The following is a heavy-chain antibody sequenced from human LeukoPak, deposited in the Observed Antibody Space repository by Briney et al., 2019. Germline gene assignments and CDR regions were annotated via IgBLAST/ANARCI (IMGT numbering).Heavy chain of an antibody. CDR3: AKEQRPDSFSDFDY. V-gene: IGHV3-43*02. CDR2: TSGNGRFT. Sequence: GGPLRLSCAASGFNFRDYGIHCVREAPGKGLEWLSVTSGNGRFTDYADSVKGRFTISRDNSKNSLFLQIQSVRTEDTAFYYCAKEQRPDSFSDFDYWGQGTLVTVSS. CDR1: GFNFRDYG. J-gene: IGHJ4*02. D-gene: IGHD2/OR15-2a*01.